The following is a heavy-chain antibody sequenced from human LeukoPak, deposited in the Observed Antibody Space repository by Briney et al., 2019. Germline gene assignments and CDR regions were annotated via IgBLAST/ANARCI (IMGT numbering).Heavy chain of an antibody. D-gene: IGHD4-17*01. CDR1: GYTFTSYG. Sequence: ASVKVSCKASGYTFTSYGLNWVRQAPGQGLEWMGWINTNTGNPTYAQGFTGRFVFSLDTSVSTAYLQISSLKAEDTAVYYCARSVTPQYFQHWGQGTLVTVPS. CDR2: INTNTGNP. V-gene: IGHV7-4-1*02. CDR3: ARSVTPQYFQH. J-gene: IGHJ1*01.